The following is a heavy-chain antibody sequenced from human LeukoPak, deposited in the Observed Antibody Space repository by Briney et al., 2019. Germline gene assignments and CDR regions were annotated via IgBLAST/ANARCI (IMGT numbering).Heavy chain of an antibody. CDR1: GGSISSSSYY. CDR3: ATPDLRNCSGGSCYYFDY. J-gene: IGHJ4*02. CDR2: IFHSGST. V-gene: IGHV4-39*01. D-gene: IGHD2-15*01. Sequence: PSETLSLTCSVSGGSISSSSYYWGWIRQPPGKGLEWIGSIFHSGSTYNNPSLKSRVTISVDTSKNQFSLKLRSVTAADTAVYYCATPDLRNCSGGSCYYFDYWGQGTLVTVSS.